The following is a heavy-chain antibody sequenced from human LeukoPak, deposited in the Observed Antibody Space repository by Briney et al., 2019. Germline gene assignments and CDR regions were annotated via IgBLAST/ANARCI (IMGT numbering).Heavy chain of an antibody. J-gene: IGHJ6*03. V-gene: IGHV4-59*01. D-gene: IGHD5-18*01. Sequence: SETLSLTCTVSAGSISGFFWSWIRQPPGKGLEWIGYISYSGSTNYNLSLKSRVTISADTSKNQVSLKLSSVTAADTAVYYCARTYRYGSFPVYHFYMDVWGKGTTVTVSS. CDR3: ARTYRYGSFPVYHFYMDV. CDR2: ISYSGST. CDR1: AGSISGFF.